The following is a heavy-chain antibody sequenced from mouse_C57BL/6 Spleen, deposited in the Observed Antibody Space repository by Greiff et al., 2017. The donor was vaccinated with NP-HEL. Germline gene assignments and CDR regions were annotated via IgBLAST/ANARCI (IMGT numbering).Heavy chain of an antibody. Sequence: EVQVVESGGGLVQPGGSLSLSCAASGFTFTDYYMSWVRQPPGKALEWLGFIRNKANGYTTEYSASVKGRFTISRDNSQSIRYLQMNALRAEDSATYYCARGDYFDYWGQGTTLTVSS. CDR3: ARGDYFDY. J-gene: IGHJ2*01. V-gene: IGHV7-3*01. CDR2: IRNKANGYTT. CDR1: GFTFTDYY.